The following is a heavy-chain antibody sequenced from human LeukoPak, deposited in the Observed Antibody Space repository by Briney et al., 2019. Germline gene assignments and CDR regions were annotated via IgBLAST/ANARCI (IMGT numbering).Heavy chain of an antibody. D-gene: IGHD6-13*01. V-gene: IGHV3-23*01. J-gene: IGHJ4*02. CDR2: ISGSDGRP. CDR1: GFTFSSLA. Sequence: GGSVSLLHAASGFTFSSLAMSWVRHAPGGGREWVSSISGSDGRPYYADSVKGRFTISRDNAKNTLYLQMNSLRAEDTAVYYCAKDDRYSSSWLLDYWGQGTLVTVSS. CDR3: AKDDRYSSSWLLDY.